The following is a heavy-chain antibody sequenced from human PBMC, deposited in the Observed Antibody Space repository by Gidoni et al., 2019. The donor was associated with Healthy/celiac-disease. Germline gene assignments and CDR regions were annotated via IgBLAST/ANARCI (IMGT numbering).Heavy chain of an antibody. CDR1: GGTFSSYA. CDR2: IIPIFGTA. J-gene: IGHJ6*02. CDR3: ASSKLQQLNLNYGMDV. D-gene: IGHD6-13*01. V-gene: IGHV1-69*01. Sequence: QVQLVQSGAEVKKPGSSVKVSCKASGGTFSSYAISWVRQAPGQGLEWMGGIIPIFGTANYAQKFQGRVTITADESTSTAYMELSSLRSEDTAVYYCASSKLQQLNLNYGMDVWGQGTTVTVSS.